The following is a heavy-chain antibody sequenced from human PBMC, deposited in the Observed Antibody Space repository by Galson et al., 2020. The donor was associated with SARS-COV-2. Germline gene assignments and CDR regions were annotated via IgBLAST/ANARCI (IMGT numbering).Heavy chain of an antibody. CDR1: GYTLTELS. CDR3: ATAPPFSGWYWFDP. Sequence: ASVKVSCKVSGYTLTELSMHWVRQAPGKGLGWRGGFDPEEGETIYAQKFQGRVTMTEDTSTDTAYMELSSLGSEDTAVYYCATAPPFSGWYWFDPWGQGTLVTVSS. D-gene: IGHD6-19*01. V-gene: IGHV1-24*01. CDR2: FDPEEGET. J-gene: IGHJ5*02.